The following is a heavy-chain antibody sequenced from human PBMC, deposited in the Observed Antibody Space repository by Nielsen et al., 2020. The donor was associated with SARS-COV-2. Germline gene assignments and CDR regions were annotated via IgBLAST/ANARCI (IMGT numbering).Heavy chain of an antibody. CDR3: ASLYSSSWYFDY. D-gene: IGHD6-13*01. CDR1: GFTFSSYW. J-gene: IGHJ4*02. Sequence: GGSLRLSCAASGFTFSSYWMSWVRQAPGKGLEWVANIKQDGSEKYYVDSVKGRFTISRDNAKNSLYLQMNSLRTEDTAVYYCASLYSSSWYFDYWGQGTLVTVSS. V-gene: IGHV3-7*01. CDR2: IKQDGSEK.